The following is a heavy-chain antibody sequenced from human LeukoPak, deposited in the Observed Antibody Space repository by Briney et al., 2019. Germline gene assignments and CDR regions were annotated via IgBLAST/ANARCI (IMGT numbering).Heavy chain of an antibody. Sequence: SETLSLTCTVSGGSISSYYWSWIRQPPGKGLEWIGYIYYGGSTNYNPSLKSRVTISVDTSKNQFSLKLSSVTAADTAVYYCARTMSGYYADYWGQGTLVTVSS. CDR1: GGSISSYY. V-gene: IGHV4-59*08. J-gene: IGHJ4*02. CDR3: ARTMSGYYADY. D-gene: IGHD3-3*01. CDR2: IYYGGST.